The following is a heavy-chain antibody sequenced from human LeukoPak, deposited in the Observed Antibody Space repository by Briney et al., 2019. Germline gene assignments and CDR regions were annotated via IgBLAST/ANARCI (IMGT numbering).Heavy chain of an antibody. Sequence: PSETLSLTCTVSGGSISSGDYYRRWVRQPPGKGLEWIGYIYYSGSTYYNPSLKNRVTISVDTSKNQFSLKLSSVTATDTAVYYCARSMVRGVNPGDWGQGALVTVSS. D-gene: IGHD3-10*01. J-gene: IGHJ4*02. CDR1: GGSISSGDYY. CDR3: ARSMVRGVNPGD. V-gene: IGHV4-30-4*01. CDR2: IYYSGST.